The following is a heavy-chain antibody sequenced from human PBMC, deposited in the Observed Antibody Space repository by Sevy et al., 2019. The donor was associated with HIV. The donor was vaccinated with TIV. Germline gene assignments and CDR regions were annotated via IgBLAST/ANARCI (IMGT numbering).Heavy chain of an antibody. CDR2: IKQDGSEK. Sequence: GGSLRLSCAASGFTFSSYWMSWVRQAPGEGLEWVANIKQDGSEKYYVDSVKGRFTISRDNAKNSLYLQMNSLRAEDTAVYYCARLSTTVTLPYYYYYGMDVWGQGTTVTVSS. D-gene: IGHD4-4*01. V-gene: IGHV3-7*01. CDR3: ARLSTTVTLPYYYYYGMDV. J-gene: IGHJ6*02. CDR1: GFTFSSYW.